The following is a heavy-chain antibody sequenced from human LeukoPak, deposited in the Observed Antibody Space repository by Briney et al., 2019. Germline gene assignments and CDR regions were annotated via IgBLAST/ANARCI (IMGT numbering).Heavy chain of an antibody. Sequence: SETLSLTCTVSGGSISSSSYSWGWIRQPPGKGLEWIGSIYYSGSTYYNPSLKSRVTISVDTSKNQFSLKLSSVTAADTAVYYCARRKEDYYDSSGYYYFDYWGQGTLVTVSS. J-gene: IGHJ4*02. V-gene: IGHV4-39*07. CDR3: ARRKEDYYDSSGYYYFDY. CDR2: IYYSGST. CDR1: GGSISSSSYS. D-gene: IGHD3-22*01.